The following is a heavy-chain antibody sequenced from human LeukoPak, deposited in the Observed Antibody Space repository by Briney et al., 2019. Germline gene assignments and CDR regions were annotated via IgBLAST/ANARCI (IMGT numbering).Heavy chain of an antibody. CDR3: VRVRSTILRASDI. CDR1: GFTFSSYS. D-gene: IGHD2-2*01. V-gene: IGHV3-48*01. J-gene: IGHJ3*02. CDR2: ISSSSSTI. Sequence: GGSMRLSCAASGFTFSSYSMNWVRQAPGKGLEWVSYISSSSSTIYYADSVKGRFTISRDNAKNSLYLQMNSLRADNTAVYYCVRVRSTILRASDICGQGTMVTVSS.